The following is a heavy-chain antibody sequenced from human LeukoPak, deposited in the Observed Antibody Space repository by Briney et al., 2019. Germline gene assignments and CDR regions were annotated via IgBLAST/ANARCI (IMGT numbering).Heavy chain of an antibody. J-gene: IGHJ6*03. V-gene: IGHV5-51*01. CDR1: GYIFTSYW. Sequence: GASLQISCEGSGYIFTSYWIGWVRQLPGKSLEWMGIIYPGDSDTKYSPSFQGQVTISADKSISTAYLQWSSLKDSDTAMYYCARVGGSSSWYMNYYYYMDVWGKGTTVTVSS. D-gene: IGHD6-13*01. CDR3: ARVGGSSSWYMNYYYYMDV. CDR2: IYPGDSDT.